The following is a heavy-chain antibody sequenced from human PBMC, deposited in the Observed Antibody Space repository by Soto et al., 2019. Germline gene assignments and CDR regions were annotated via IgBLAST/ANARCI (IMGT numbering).Heavy chain of an antibody. Sequence: EVRLVESGGGLVQPGGSLRLSCAASGFMFSAYWMSWVRQDPGKGLEWVATISGGATDKFYVDSVKGRFTISRDDTKNSLYLQMNSLRDEDTAVYYCVREDWHRFDSWGQGTLVTVSS. CDR1: GFMFSAYW. CDR2: ISGGATDK. J-gene: IGHJ4*02. V-gene: IGHV3-7*01. D-gene: IGHD2-21*01. CDR3: VREDWHRFDS.